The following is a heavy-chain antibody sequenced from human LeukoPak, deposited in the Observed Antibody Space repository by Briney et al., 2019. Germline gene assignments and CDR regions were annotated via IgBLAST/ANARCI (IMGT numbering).Heavy chain of an antibody. CDR2: IYYSGST. D-gene: IGHD3-10*01. Sequence: PSETLSLTCTVSGGSISSSSYYWGWIRQPPGKGLEWIGSIYYSGSTYYNPSLKSRVTISVDTYKNQFSLKLSSVTAADTAVYYCARWERITARDAFDIWGQGTMVTVSS. CDR1: GGSISSSSYY. V-gene: IGHV4-39*07. CDR3: ARWERITARDAFDI. J-gene: IGHJ3*02.